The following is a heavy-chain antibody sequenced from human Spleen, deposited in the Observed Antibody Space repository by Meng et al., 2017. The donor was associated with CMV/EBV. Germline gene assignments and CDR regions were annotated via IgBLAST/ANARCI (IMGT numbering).Heavy chain of an antibody. CDR2: IQHDESNK. D-gene: IGHD6-13*01. CDR1: GFTFSYYG. V-gene: IGHV3-30*02. J-gene: IGHJ4*02. CDR3: AKDEAAAAGH. Sequence: LSCAASGFTFSYYGMHWVRQAPGKGLEWVSFIQHDESNKYYTDSVKGRFTISRDNSKNTLYLQMNSLRREDSALYYCAKDEAAAAGHWGQGTLVTVSS.